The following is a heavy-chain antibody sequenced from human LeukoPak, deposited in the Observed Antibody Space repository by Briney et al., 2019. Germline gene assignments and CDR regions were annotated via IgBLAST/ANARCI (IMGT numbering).Heavy chain of an antibody. J-gene: IGHJ4*02. CDR2: IYYSGST. D-gene: IGHD3-10*01. CDR1: GGSISSYY. V-gene: IGHV4-59*01. Sequence: KASETLSLTCTVSGGSISSYYWSWIRQPPGKGLEWIGYIYYSGSTNYNPSLKSRVTISVDTSKNQFSLKLSSVTAADTAVYYCARAPRSGILLWGAYYLDYWGQGTLVTVSS. CDR3: ARAPRSGILLWGAYYLDY.